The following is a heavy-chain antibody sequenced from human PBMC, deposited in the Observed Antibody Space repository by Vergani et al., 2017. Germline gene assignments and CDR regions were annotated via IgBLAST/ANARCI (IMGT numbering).Heavy chain of an antibody. CDR2: ISWNSGSI. Sequence: EVQLVESGGGLVQPGRSLRLSCAASGFTFDDYAMHWVRQAPGKGLEWVSGISWNSGSIGYADSVKGRFTISRDNAKNTLSLQMNSLRAEDTALYYCAKPIWSGVTTAFDFWGQGTLVTVSS. CDR1: GFTFDDYA. V-gene: IGHV3-9*01. CDR3: AKPIWSGVTTAFDF. J-gene: IGHJ4*02. D-gene: IGHD4-17*01.